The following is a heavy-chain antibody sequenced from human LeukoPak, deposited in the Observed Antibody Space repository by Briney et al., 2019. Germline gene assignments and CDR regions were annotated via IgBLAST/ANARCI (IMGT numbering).Heavy chain of an antibody. CDR2: IYYSGTT. D-gene: IGHD3-10*01. V-gene: IGHV4-34*01. Sequence: SETLSLTCAVYGGSFSGYYWNWIRQPPGKGLEWIRSIYYSGTTYYTPSLKSRVTISVDTSKNQFSLKLSSVTAADTAVYYCARQQDYYGSGSYYTGLFDYWGQGTLVTVSS. CDR3: ARQQDYYGSGSYYTGLFDY. J-gene: IGHJ4*02. CDR1: GGSFSGYY.